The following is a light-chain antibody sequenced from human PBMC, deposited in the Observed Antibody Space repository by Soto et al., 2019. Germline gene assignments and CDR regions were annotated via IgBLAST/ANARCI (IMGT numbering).Light chain of an antibody. CDR1: QGISTW. J-gene: IGKJ4*01. CDR3: QQADSFPLT. CDR2: AAS. V-gene: IGKV1D-12*01. Sequence: DIQMTQSPSSVSASVGDRVIISCRASQGISTWLAWYQQKPGEAPKLLIFAASRLHSGVPSRFRGGGSGTDFALTISSLQAEDFATYYCQQADSFPLTFGGGTKVEIK.